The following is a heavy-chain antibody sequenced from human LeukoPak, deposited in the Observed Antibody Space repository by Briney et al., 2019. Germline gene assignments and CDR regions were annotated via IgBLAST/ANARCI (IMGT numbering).Heavy chain of an antibody. CDR2: INPGGSSI. Sequence: GGSLRLSCAASGFTFSSYWMHWVRHVPGKGLVWVARINPGGSSITYADSVKGRFTISRDNAKNTLYLQMDSLRAEDTGVYYCARSNQADDYWGQGTLVTVSS. D-gene: IGHD1-14*01. J-gene: IGHJ4*02. CDR3: ARSNQADDY. V-gene: IGHV3-74*01. CDR1: GFTFSSYW.